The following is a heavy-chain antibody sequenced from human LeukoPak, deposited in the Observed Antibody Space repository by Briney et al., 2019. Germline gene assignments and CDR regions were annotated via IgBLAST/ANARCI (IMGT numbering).Heavy chain of an antibody. V-gene: IGHV3-74*01. D-gene: IGHD3-16*01. CDR2: IKNDGRTT. J-gene: IGHJ4*02. CDR3: TTGPSYGYEW. Sequence: GGSLRLSCAASGMTFSHRWMHWVRQAPGKGLVWVSLIKNDGRTTIYADSVKGRFTISRGNGKSTLYLQMNSLRAEDTGIYYCTTGPSYGYEWWGQGTVVTVSS. CDR1: GMTFSHRW.